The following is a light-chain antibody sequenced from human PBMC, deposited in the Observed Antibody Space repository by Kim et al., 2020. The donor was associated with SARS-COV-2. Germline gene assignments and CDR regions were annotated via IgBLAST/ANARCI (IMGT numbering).Light chain of an antibody. CDR1: QNVIRNY. CDR3: ERYGTPWT. CDR2: ETS. J-gene: IGKJ2*02. Sequence: EILLTQSPDTLSLSPGERATLSCRASQNVIRNYLAWYQQKPGQAPRLLIYETSSRGTGIPDRFSGSGSGTDFTLTISRLEPEDFAVYFSERYGTPWTFGPGNSVEI. V-gene: IGKV3-20*01.